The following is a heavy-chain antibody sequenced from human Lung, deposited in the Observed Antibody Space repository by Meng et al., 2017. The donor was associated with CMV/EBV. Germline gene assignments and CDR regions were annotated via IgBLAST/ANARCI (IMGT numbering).Heavy chain of an antibody. V-gene: IGHV1-8*03. D-gene: IGHD3-3*01. CDR1: GYTFTSYD. J-gene: IGHJ6*02. Sequence: ASVKVSCKASGYTFTSYDINWVRQATGQGLEWMGWMNPNSGNTGYAQKFQGRVTITRNTSISTAYMELSSLRSEDTAVYYCARVYTCRDDFWRNCYYYGIDVWGQGTTVTVSS. CDR3: ARVYTCRDDFWRNCYYYGIDV. CDR2: MNPNSGNT.